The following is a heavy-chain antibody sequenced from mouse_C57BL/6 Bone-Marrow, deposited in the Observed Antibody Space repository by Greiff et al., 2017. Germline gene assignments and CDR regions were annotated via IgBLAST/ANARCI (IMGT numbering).Heavy chain of an antibody. CDR1: GFNIKDYY. J-gene: IGHJ3*01. D-gene: IGHD2-1*01. CDR2: IDPEDGET. Sequence: VQLKESGAELVKPGASVKLSCTASGFNIKDYYMHWVKQRTEQGLEWIGRIDPEDGETKYAPKFKGKATITAYTASNTSYLQLSSLTSKDTAVYYCAPLLWYPWCAYWGQGTLVTVSA. V-gene: IGHV14-2*01. CDR3: APLLWYPWCAY.